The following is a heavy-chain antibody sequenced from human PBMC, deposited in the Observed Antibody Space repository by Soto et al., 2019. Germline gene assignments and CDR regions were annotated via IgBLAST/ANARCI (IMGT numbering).Heavy chain of an antibody. CDR2: ISGSVGST. CDR1: GFTFSNYA. J-gene: IGHJ4*02. Sequence: QPRGYLRLSCAASGFTFSNYAINWVRQSPGKGLEWVSVISGSVGSTYYADSVKGRFTITRDNSKNTLYLQMNSLRAEDTAVYYCAKAGGAAGTVDYFDYWGQGTLVTSPQ. CDR3: AKAGGAAGTVDYFDY. D-gene: IGHD6-13*01. V-gene: IGHV3-23*01.